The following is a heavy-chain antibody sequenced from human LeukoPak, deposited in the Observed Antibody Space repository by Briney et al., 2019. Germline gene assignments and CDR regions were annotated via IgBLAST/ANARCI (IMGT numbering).Heavy chain of an antibody. J-gene: IGHJ4*02. CDR2: INHSGST. V-gene: IGHV4-34*01. CDR3: ARANYYGSGIFDY. D-gene: IGHD3-10*01. CDR1: GGSFSGYY. Sequence: PSETLSLTXAVYGGSFSGYYWSWIRQPPGKGLEWIGEINHSGSTNYNPSLKSRVTISVDTSKNQFSLKLSSVTAADTAVYYCARANYYGSGIFDYWGQGTLVTVSS.